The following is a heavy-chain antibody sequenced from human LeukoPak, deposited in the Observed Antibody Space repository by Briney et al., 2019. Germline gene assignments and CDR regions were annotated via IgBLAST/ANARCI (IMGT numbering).Heavy chain of an antibody. Sequence: GGSLRLSCAASGFTFSSYGMHWVRQAPGKGLEWVAFIRYDGSNKYYADSVKGRFTISRDNSKNTLYLQMNSLRAEDTAVYYCAKDRMYYDFWSGYAVDAFDIWGQRTMVTVSS. CDR2: IRYDGSNK. J-gene: IGHJ3*02. CDR1: GFTFSSYG. D-gene: IGHD3-3*01. V-gene: IGHV3-30*02. CDR3: AKDRMYYDFWSGYAVDAFDI.